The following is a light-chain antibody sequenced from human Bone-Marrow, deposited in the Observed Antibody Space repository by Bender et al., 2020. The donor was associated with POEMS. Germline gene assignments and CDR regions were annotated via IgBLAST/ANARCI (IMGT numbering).Light chain of an antibody. CDR3: YAFARSNALL. CDR1: SSDVGGYNL. Sequence: QSALTQPASVSGSPGQSITISCTGSSSDVGGYNLVSWYQQHPGKAPKLMIYAVTKRPSGVSSRFSGSKSGNTASLTISGLQAEDEAVYHCYAFARSNALLFGGGTKLTVL. J-gene: IGLJ2*01. CDR2: AVT. V-gene: IGLV2-23*01.